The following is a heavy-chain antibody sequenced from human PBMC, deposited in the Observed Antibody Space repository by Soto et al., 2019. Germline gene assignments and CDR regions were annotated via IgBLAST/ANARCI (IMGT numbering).Heavy chain of an antibody. V-gene: IGHV1-3*01. CDR1: GYTFTSYA. D-gene: IGHD3-10*02. J-gene: IGHJ6*02. CDR3: ARVFGDYYYYGMDV. Sequence: ASVKVSCKASGYTFTSYAMHWVRQAPGQRLEWMGWINAGNGNTKYPQKFQGRVTITRDTSASTAYMELSSLRSEGTAVYYCARVFGDYYYYGMDVWGQGTTVTVSS. CDR2: INAGNGNT.